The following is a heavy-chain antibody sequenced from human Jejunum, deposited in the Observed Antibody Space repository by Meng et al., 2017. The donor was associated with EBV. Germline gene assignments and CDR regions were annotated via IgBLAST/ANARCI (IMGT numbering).Heavy chain of an antibody. CDR2: TVPIFGTT. D-gene: IGHD4-17*01. Sequence: EQLGQSGAEVKKPGSSVKVSCKASGDRFGTYSVSWVRQAPGQGLEWMGNTVPIFGTTSYAQKFQGRVTITADESTRTAFMELRNLRSGDSAMYYCARAGGDYEDYWGQGTLVTVSS. V-gene: IGHV1-69*15. CDR3: ARAGGDYEDY. CDR1: GDRFGTYS. J-gene: IGHJ4*02.